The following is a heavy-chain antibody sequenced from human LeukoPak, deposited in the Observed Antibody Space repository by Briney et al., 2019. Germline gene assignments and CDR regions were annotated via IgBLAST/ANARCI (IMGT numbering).Heavy chain of an antibody. D-gene: IGHD3-22*01. V-gene: IGHV4-39*01. J-gene: IGHJ4*02. CDR2: IYYSGST. CDR3: ASFYYESSGNYSVPLDS. CDR1: GGSISNRSYY. Sequence: SETLSLTCTGSGGSISNRSYYCGWIRQPPGKGLEWIGTIYYSGSTYYNPSLKSRVTISLDTSKNQFSLWLSSVTAADTAVYYCASFYYESSGNYSVPLDSWGQGDLVTVSS.